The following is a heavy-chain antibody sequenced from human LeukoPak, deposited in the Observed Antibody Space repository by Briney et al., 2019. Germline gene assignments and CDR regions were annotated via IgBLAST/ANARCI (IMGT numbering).Heavy chain of an antibody. J-gene: IGHJ3*02. CDR2: ISAYNGNT. CDR1: GYTFTSSG. CDR3: ASLAPAAFDI. Sequence: ASVKVSCKPSGYTFTSSGISWVRQAPGQGLEWMGWISAYNGNTNYAQKLQGRVTMTTDTSTSTAYMELRSLRSDDTAVYHCASLAPAAFDIWGQGTMITVSS. D-gene: IGHD3-16*01. V-gene: IGHV1-18*01.